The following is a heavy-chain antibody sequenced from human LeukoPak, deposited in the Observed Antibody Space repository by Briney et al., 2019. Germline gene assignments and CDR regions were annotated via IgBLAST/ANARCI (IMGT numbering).Heavy chain of an antibody. CDR2: ISGSGGST. Sequence: GGSLRLSCAASGFTFSSYAMSWVRQAPGKGLEWVSAISGSGGSTYYADSVKGRFTISRDNSKNTLYLQMNSLRAEDTAVYYCARDPLISLLGYCSGGSCYAHYGMDVWGQGTTVTVSS. CDR3: ARDPLISLLGYCSGGSCYAHYGMDV. CDR1: GFTFSSYA. D-gene: IGHD2-15*01. J-gene: IGHJ6*02. V-gene: IGHV3-23*01.